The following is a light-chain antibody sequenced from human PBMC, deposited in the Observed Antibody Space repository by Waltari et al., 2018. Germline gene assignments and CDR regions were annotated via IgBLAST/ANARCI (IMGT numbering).Light chain of an antibody. V-gene: IGLV2-14*03. CDR1: SSYVGGYNY. J-gene: IGLJ1*01. Sequence: QSALTQPASVSGSPGQSITISCTGTSSYVGGYNYVSWYQHHPGNAPKLMIYDVSKRPSGVSKRFSDAKACNTAYLTISGLQAEYEADYYCSSYTSSSTYVFGTGTKVTVL. CDR3: SSYTSSSTYV. CDR2: DVS.